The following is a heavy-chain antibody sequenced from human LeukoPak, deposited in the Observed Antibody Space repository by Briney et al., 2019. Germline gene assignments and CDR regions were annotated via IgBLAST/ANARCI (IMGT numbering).Heavy chain of an antibody. Sequence: ASVKVSCKAFGYTFTSNYMHWVRQAPGQGLEWMGVISPSGGSTTYAQKFQGRVTLTRDMSTSTDYLELSSLRSEDTAVYYCASFTVITQFWGQGILVTVSS. V-gene: IGHV1-46*01. CDR2: ISPSGGST. D-gene: IGHD4-23*01. J-gene: IGHJ4*02. CDR3: ASFTVITQF. CDR1: GYTFTSNY.